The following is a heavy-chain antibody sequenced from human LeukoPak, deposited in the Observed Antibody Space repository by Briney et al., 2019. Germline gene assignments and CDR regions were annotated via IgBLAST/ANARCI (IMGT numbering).Heavy chain of an antibody. CDR1: GDSISKYY. J-gene: IGHJ4*02. Sequence: SETLSLTCSVSGDSISKYYWSWVRQPPGKGPEWIGFRYDSGTYEFNPSLRGRITMSLDTSKNQFSLKVSAVTTADTAVYFCARDRTGYGSGSHLDYWGQGILVTVSS. V-gene: IGHV4-59*01. D-gene: IGHD3-10*01. CDR2: RYDSGTY. CDR3: ARDRTGYGSGSHLDY.